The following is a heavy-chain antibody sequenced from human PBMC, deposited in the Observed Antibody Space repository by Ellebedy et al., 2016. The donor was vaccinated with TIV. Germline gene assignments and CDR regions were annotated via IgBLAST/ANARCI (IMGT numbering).Heavy chain of an antibody. Sequence: SVKVSCKASGGIFRSNAFSWVRQSPGQGLEWMGGIVAVFGTTTYAQKFQGRVTITADESTSTAYMELSSLTADDTAVYHCARYSGYHFRGNYFDYWGQGTLVTVSS. CDR3: ARYSGYHFRGNYFDY. D-gene: IGHD5-12*01. J-gene: IGHJ4*02. CDR2: IVAVFGTT. V-gene: IGHV1-69*13. CDR1: GGIFRSNA.